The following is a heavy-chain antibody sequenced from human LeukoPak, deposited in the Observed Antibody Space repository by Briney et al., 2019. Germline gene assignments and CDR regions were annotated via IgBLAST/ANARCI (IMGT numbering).Heavy chain of an antibody. J-gene: IGHJ4*02. Sequence: TGGSLRLSCAGSGFTFSRYTFNWVRQAPGKGLEWVANIKQDGSEKYYVDSVKGRFTISRDNAKNSLYLQMNSLRAEDTAVYYCARWGQWEPRHYFDYWGQGTLVTVSS. CDR2: IKQDGSEK. D-gene: IGHD1-26*01. V-gene: IGHV3-7*01. CDR1: GFTFSRYT. CDR3: ARWGQWEPRHYFDY.